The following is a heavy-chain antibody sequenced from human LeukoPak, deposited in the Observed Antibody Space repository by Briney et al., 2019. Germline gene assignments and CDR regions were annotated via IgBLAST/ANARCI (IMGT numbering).Heavy chain of an antibody. Sequence: GGTLRLSCAASGFTFSNYGMSWVRQAPGKGLEWVSSISSSGSYIYYADSVKGRFTISRDNAKNSLYLQMNSLRAEDTAVYYCARDSITIFGVVPTNSDAFDIWGQGTMVTVSS. CDR3: ARDSITIFGVVPTNSDAFDI. D-gene: IGHD3-3*01. V-gene: IGHV3-21*01. CDR2: ISSSGSYI. CDR1: GFTFSNYG. J-gene: IGHJ3*02.